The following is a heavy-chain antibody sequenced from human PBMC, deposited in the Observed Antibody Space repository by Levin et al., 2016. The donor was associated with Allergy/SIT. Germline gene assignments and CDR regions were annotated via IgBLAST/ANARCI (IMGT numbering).Heavy chain of an antibody. V-gene: IGHV3-7*04. CDR3: ARGSY. CDR2: IKQDGSEK. Sequence: WIRQPPGKGLEWVANIKQDGSEKYYVDSVKGRFTISRDNAKNSLYLQMNSLRAEDTAVYYCARGSYWGQGTLVTVSS. J-gene: IGHJ4*02.